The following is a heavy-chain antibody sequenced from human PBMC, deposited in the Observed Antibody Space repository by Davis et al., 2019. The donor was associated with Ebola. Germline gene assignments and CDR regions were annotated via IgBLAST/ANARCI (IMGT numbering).Heavy chain of an antibody. J-gene: IGHJ5*02. V-gene: IGHV4-59*08. Sequence: MPSETLSLTCTVSGGSISSYYWSWIRQPPGKGLEWIGYIYYSGSTNYNPSLKSRVTISVDTSKNQFSLKLSSVTAADTAVYYCAGLYGSGSYSGGWFDPWGQGTLVTVSS. D-gene: IGHD3-10*01. CDR3: AGLYGSGSYSGGWFDP. CDR1: GGSISSYY. CDR2: IYYSGST.